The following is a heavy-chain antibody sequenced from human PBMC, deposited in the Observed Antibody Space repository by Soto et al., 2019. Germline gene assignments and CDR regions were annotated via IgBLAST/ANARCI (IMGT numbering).Heavy chain of an antibody. Sequence: ASVKVSCKASGYTFTSYGISWVRQAPGQGLEWMGWISAYNGNTNYAQKLQGRVNMTTDTSTSTAYMELRSLRSDDTAVYYCARDHSGYYDIYFDYWGQGTLVTVSS. V-gene: IGHV1-18*01. J-gene: IGHJ4*02. D-gene: IGHD3-22*01. CDR3: ARDHSGYYDIYFDY. CDR2: ISAYNGNT. CDR1: GYTFTSYG.